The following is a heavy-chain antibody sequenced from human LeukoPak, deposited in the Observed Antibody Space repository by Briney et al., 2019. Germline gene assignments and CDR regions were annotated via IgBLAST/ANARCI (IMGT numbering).Heavy chain of an antibody. J-gene: IGHJ3*02. CDR3: ARVTAAGTWTFDI. Sequence: RATVRVSCKASGETFIINDINWVRQAAGKGREGMGWMNPNSGNTGYAQKFQGRVTITRTISITTAYMDLTDLRSEDTAVYYCARVTAAGTWTFDIWGQGTTVTVSS. CDR1: GETFIIND. CDR2: MNPNSGNT. V-gene: IGHV1-8*02. D-gene: IGHD6-13*01.